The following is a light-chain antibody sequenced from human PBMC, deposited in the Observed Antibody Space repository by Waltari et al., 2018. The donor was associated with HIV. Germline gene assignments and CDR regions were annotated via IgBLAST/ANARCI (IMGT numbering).Light chain of an antibody. J-gene: IGLJ3*02. CDR1: SSIIGNKD. CDR3: ATWDDSLSGPV. V-gene: IGLV1-47*01. Sequence: QSVLTQPPSASGNPGQRVIISFSGSSSIIGNKDFFWYQQLPGTAPKVLIDRSDQRPSGVPDRFSGSKSGASASLAISGLRSEDEADYYCATWDDSLSGPVFGVGTKLTVL. CDR2: RSD.